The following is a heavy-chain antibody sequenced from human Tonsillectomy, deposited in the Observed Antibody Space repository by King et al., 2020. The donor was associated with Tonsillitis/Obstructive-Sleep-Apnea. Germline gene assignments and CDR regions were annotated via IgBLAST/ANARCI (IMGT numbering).Heavy chain of an antibody. Sequence: VQLVESGGGLIQPGGSLRLSCAASGFTVGTNYMNWVRQAPGKGLEWVSVIYSGDSTYYADSVKGRFTISRDNSKNTLYLHMSSLRAEDTAVYYCARSPVSRSSFYFDYWGLGTLVTVSS. CDR3: ARSPVSRSSFYFDY. CDR2: IYSGDST. CDR1: GFTVGTNY. D-gene: IGHD6-6*01. J-gene: IGHJ4*02. V-gene: IGHV3-53*01.